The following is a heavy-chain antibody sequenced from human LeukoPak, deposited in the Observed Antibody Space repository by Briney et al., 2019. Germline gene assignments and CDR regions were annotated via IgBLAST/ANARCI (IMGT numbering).Heavy chain of an antibody. CDR2: IYYSGGT. V-gene: IGHV4-31*03. CDR1: GGSFSSGFY. D-gene: IGHD2-21*02. Sequence: SQTLSLTCTVSGGSFSSGFYWSWIRQHPGQGLEWIGYIYYSGGTYCNPSLKSRVSILLDTSKKQFSLKLTSVTVADTAVYYCARAMTSHYFDYWGQGTLVTVSS. J-gene: IGHJ4*02. CDR3: ARAMTSHYFDY.